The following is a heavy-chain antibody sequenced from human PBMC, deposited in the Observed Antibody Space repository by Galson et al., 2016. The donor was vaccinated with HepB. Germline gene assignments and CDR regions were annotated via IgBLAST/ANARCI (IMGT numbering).Heavy chain of an antibody. Sequence: SLRLSCAASGFTFSCYWMSWVRQAPGKGLEWVANINQDGSEKNYVDSVKGRFTISRDYAKNSLYLQMNSLRAEDTAVYYCARETGDYYDSRGYYSNNWFDTWGQGTLVTVSS. CDR3: ARETGDYYDSRGYYSNNWFDT. CDR2: INQDGSEK. J-gene: IGHJ5*02. D-gene: IGHD3-22*01. V-gene: IGHV3-7*01. CDR1: GFTFSCYW.